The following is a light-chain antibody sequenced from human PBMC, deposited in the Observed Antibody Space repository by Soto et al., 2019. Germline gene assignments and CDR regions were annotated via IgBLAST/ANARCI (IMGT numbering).Light chain of an antibody. CDR1: QSVSSTY. J-gene: IGKJ4*01. CDR2: GAS. V-gene: IGKV3-20*01. CDR3: QQCDSWPLT. Sequence: EIVLTQSAGTLSLSPGERATLSCRASQSVSSTYLAWYQQKNGQAPRLVIHGASNTALGIPARFSGSGYGTEFNLTISSLQPEDFAVYYCQQCDSWPLTFGGGTKVDIK.